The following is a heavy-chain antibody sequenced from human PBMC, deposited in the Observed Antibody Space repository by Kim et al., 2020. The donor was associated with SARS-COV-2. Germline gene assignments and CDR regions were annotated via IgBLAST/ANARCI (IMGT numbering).Heavy chain of an antibody. D-gene: IGHD2-2*01. J-gene: IGHJ4*02. V-gene: IGHV3-30*03. CDR3: ARGLTSPLDY. CDR2: ISYDGSVK. CDR1: GFTFPRYG. Sequence: GGSLRLSCAASGFTFPRYGMHWVRQAPGKGLEWVTLISYDGSVKKYADSVKGRFTISRDDSKNTLYLQMNSLRPDDTAVYYCARGLTSPLDYWGQGTLVTVSS.